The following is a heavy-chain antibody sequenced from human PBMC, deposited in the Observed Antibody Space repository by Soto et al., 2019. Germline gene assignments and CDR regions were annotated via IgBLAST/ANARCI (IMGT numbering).Heavy chain of an antibody. CDR2: IDGAGRIT. CDR3: VKNSGWFNA. J-gene: IGHJ5*02. D-gene: IGHD3-10*01. V-gene: IGHV3-23*01. Sequence: QSVGSLRLSCAASGFTPSSSDMSCVRQGPGKGLEWVSTIDGAGRITYYADSVKGRFTISRDNSKSTLFLQMESLGADDTAIYYCVKNSGWFNAWGQGALVTVSS. CDR1: GFTPSSSD.